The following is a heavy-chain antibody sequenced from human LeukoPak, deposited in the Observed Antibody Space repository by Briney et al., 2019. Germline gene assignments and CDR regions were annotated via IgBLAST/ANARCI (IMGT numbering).Heavy chain of an antibody. Sequence: SETLSLTCAVYGGSFSSYYWSWIRQPAGKGLEWIGHMYTSGTTNYNPSLKSRVTMSVDTSKNQFSLKLSSVTAADTAVYYCARSVRRLYGSGRSNWFDPWGQGTLVTVSS. D-gene: IGHD3-10*01. V-gene: IGHV4-59*10. CDR3: ARSVRRLYGSGRSNWFDP. J-gene: IGHJ5*02. CDR1: GGSFSSYY. CDR2: MYTSGTT.